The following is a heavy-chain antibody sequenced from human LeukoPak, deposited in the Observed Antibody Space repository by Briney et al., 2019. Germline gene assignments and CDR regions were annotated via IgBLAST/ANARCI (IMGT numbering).Heavy chain of an antibody. CDR1: GYTFTSYD. CDR3: ARGRRDTIFGVVINYYMDV. CDR2: MNPNSGNT. J-gene: IGHJ6*03. V-gene: IGHV1-8*01. D-gene: IGHD3-3*01. Sequence: ASVKVSCKASGYTFTSYDINWARQATGQGLEWMGWMNPNSGNTGYAQKFQGRVTMTRNTSISTAYMELSSLRSEDTAVYYCARGRRDTIFGVVINYYMDVWGKGTTVTVSS.